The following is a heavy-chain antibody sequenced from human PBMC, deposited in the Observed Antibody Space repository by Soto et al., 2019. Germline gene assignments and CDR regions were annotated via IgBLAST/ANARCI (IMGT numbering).Heavy chain of an antibody. V-gene: IGHV4-34*01. J-gene: IGHJ6*02. D-gene: IGHD1-1*01. CDR2: INHSGST. CDR3: ASALSTTGTTYYYYGMDV. CDR1: GGSFSGYY. Sequence: PSETLSLTCAVYGGSFSGYYWSWIRQPPGKGLEWIGEINHSGSTNYNPSLKSRVTISVDTSKNQFSLKLSSVTAADTAVYYCASALSTTGTTYYYYGMDVWGQGTTVTVSS.